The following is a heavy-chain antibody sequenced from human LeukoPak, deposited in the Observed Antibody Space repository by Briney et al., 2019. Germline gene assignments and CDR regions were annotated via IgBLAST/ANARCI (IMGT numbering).Heavy chain of an antibody. CDR2: IFPDDSDT. CDR1: GYFFTTYW. D-gene: IGHD3-10*01. J-gene: IGHJ5*02. V-gene: IGHV5-51*01. Sequence: GESLKISCETSGYFFTTYWIGWVRQLPGTGLEWVGAIFPDDSDTIYSPSFQGQVTISADKSVRTAYLQWSSLKASDTAIHFCARQRWASGTVNWFDPWGQGTLVTVSS. CDR3: ARQRWASGTVNWFDP.